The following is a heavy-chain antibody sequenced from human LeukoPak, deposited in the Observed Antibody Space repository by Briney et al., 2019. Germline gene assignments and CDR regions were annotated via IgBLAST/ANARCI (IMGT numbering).Heavy chain of an antibody. Sequence: GASVKVSCKASGYTFTSYGINWVRQATGQGLEWMGWMNPNCGNTGYAQKFQGRVTMTRNTSISTAYMELSSLRSEDTAVYYCARDPPRGAFDIWGQGTMVTVSS. CDR3: ARDPPRGAFDI. J-gene: IGHJ3*02. CDR1: GYTFTSYG. CDR2: MNPNCGNT. V-gene: IGHV1-8*02.